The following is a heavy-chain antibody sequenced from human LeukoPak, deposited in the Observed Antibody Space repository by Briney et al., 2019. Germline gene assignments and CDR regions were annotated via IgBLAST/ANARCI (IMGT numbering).Heavy chain of an antibody. D-gene: IGHD3-9*01. J-gene: IGHJ3*02. CDR3: ARVGISERSGPYDILTGYHDAFDI. CDR2: IYYSGST. V-gene: IGHV4-59*01. CDR1: GGSISRYY. Sequence: PSETLSLTCTDSGGSISRYYWSWIRQPPGKGLEWIGYIYYSGSTNYNLSLQSRVTISVETSKKQISLKLSSVTAADTAGYYCARVGISERSGPYDILTGYHDAFDIWGQGTMVTVSS.